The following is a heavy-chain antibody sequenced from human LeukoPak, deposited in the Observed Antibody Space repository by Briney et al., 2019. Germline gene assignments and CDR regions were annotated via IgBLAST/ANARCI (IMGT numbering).Heavy chain of an antibody. V-gene: IGHV3-33*06. CDR3: ANLYGDYPDY. CDR1: GFTFSTYG. Sequence: GGSLRLPCAASGFTFSTYGMHWVRQAPGKGLEWVAVVWYDGSNIHYVDSVKGRFTISRDNSKSTLYLQMNSLTAEDTAVYYCANLYGDYPDYWGQGTLVTVSS. D-gene: IGHD4/OR15-4a*01. J-gene: IGHJ4*02. CDR2: VWYDGSNI.